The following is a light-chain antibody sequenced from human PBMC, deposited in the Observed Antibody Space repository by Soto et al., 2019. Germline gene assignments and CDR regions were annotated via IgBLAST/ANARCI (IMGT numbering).Light chain of an antibody. Sequence: EVVMTQSPATLSVSPGERATFSCRASQSVSSNLAWYQQKPGQAPRLLIYGASIRATGIPARFSGSGSGTEFTLTISSLQSEDFAVYYCQQYIRWPLTFGGGTKVDNK. CDR1: QSVSSN. V-gene: IGKV3-15*01. J-gene: IGKJ4*01. CDR3: QQYIRWPLT. CDR2: GAS.